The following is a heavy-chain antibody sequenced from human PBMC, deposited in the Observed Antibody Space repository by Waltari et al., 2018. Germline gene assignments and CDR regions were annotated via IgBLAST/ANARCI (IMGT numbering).Heavy chain of an antibody. CDR3: ARERDYDILTGYFKGMDV. CDR2: IYSGGST. Sequence: EVQLVESGGGLVQPGGSLRLSCAASGFTVSSNYMSWVRQAPGRGLEWVSVIYSGGSTYDADSVKGRFTISRDNSKNTLYLQMNSLRAEDTAVYYCARERDYDILTGYFKGMDVWGQGTTVTVSS. J-gene: IGHJ6*02. D-gene: IGHD3-9*01. CDR1: GFTVSSNY. V-gene: IGHV3-66*02.